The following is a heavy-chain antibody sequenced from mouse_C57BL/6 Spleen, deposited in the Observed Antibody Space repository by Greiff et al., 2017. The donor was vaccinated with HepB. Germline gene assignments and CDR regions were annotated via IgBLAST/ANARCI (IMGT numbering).Heavy chain of an antibody. J-gene: IGHJ4*01. D-gene: IGHD1-1*01. CDR3: ARANYGTLYYAMDY. V-gene: IGHV1-20*01. CDR2: INPYNGDT. Sequence: EVQLQESGPELVKPGDSVKISCKASGYSFTGYFMNWVMQSHGKSLEWIGRINPYNGDTFYNQKFKGKATLTVDKSSSTAHMELRSLTSEDSAVYYCARANYGTLYYAMDYWGQGTSVTVSS. CDR1: GYSFTGYF.